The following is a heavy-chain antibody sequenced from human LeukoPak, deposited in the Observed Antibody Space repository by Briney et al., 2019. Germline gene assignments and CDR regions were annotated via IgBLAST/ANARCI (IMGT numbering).Heavy chain of an antibody. V-gene: IGHV1-2*02. Sequence: ASVKVSCKASGYTFTGYCMHWVRQAPGQGLEWMGWINPNSGGTNYAQKFQGRVTMTRDTSISTAYMELSRLRSDDTAVYYCASAPAGYYDSSGYLDYWGQGTLVTVSS. CDR3: ASAPAGYYDSSGYLDY. CDR2: INPNSGGT. CDR1: GYTFTGYC. J-gene: IGHJ4*02. D-gene: IGHD3-22*01.